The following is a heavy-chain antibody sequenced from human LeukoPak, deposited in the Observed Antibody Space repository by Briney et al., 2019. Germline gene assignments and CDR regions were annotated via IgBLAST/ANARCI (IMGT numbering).Heavy chain of an antibody. CDR3: ARHPSSSGLYYFDY. CDR1: GGSITSRNW. CDR2: IDHSGST. V-gene: IGHV4-4*02. Sequence: PSGTLSLTCAVSGGSITSRNWWSWVRQPPGEGLDWIGEIDHSGSTNYNPSLKSRVTLSVDTSKNQFSLKVSSVTAEDTAFYYCARHPSSSGLYYFDYWGQGTLVTVSS. J-gene: IGHJ4*02. D-gene: IGHD6-19*01.